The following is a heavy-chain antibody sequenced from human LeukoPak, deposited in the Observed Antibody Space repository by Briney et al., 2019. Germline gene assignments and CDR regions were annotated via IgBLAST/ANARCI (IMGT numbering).Heavy chain of an antibody. Sequence: PGGSLRLSCAASAFNFSGYTMNWVRQAPGKGLEWISSIRSRNNYITYAASVEGRFTISRDNAKNSLYLQMNSLRAEDTAVYYCASNSNWAGGYWGQGTLVTVSS. CDR1: AFNFSGYT. J-gene: IGHJ4*02. CDR2: IRSRNNYI. D-gene: IGHD1-1*01. V-gene: IGHV3-21*01. CDR3: ASNSNWAGGY.